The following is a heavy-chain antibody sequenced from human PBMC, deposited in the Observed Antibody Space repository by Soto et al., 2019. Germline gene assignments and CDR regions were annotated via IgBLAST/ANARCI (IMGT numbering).Heavy chain of an antibody. D-gene: IGHD6-19*01. J-gene: IGHJ6*02. CDR2: IYPGDSDT. CDR3: ARLNSSGWYDPSFYYYGMDV. CDR1: GYSFTSYW. Sequence: LKISCKGSGYSFTSYWIGWVRQMPGKGLEWMGIIYPGDSDTRYSPSFQGQVTISADKSISTAYLQWSSLKASDTAMYYCARLNSSGWYDPSFYYYGMDVWGQGTTVTVSS. V-gene: IGHV5-51*01.